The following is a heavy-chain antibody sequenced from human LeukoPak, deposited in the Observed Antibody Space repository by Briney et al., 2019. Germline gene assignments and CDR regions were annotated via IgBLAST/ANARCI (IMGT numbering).Heavy chain of an antibody. J-gene: IGHJ4*02. D-gene: IGHD6-13*01. Sequence: GGSLRLSCAASGFTVSSNYMSWVRQAPGKGLEWVSRINSDGSNTNYADSVKGRFTISRDNAKNTLYLQMNSLRAEDTAVYYCARDTSSRSLYTVWGQGTLVTVSS. CDR2: INSDGSNT. CDR1: GFTVSSNY. CDR3: ARDTSSRSLYTV. V-gene: IGHV3-74*01.